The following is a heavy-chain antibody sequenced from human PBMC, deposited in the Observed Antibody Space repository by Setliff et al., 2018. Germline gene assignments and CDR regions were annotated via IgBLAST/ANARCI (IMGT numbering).Heavy chain of an antibody. D-gene: IGHD1-7*01. Sequence: LRLSCAASGLTFTSHWMHWVRQAPGKGLVWVSRINIDGSYTSYADSVKGRFIISRDNAKNTLYLQMNSLRAEDTAVYYCATGTTPQAFDIWGQGTMVTVSS. CDR2: INIDGSYT. V-gene: IGHV3-74*01. CDR1: GLTFTSHW. CDR3: ATGTTPQAFDI. J-gene: IGHJ3*02.